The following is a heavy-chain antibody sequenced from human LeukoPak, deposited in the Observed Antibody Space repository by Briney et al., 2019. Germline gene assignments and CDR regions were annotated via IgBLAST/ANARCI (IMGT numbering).Heavy chain of an antibody. CDR1: GFTFSSYG. V-gene: IGHV3-30*02. CDR2: IRYDGSNK. CDR3: AKDRDSSGRGFDP. D-gene: IGHD6-19*01. J-gene: IGHJ5*02. Sequence: PGGSLRLSCAASGFTFSSYGMHWVRQAPGKGLEWVAFIRYDGSNKYYADSVKGRFTISRDNSKNTLYLQMNSLRAEDTAVYYCAKDRDSSGRGFDPWGQGTLVTVSS.